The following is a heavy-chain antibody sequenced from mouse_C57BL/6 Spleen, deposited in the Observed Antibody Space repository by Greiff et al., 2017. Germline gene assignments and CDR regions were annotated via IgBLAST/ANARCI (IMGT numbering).Heavy chain of an antibody. V-gene: IGHV1-26*01. CDR1: GYTFTDYY. J-gene: IGHJ3*01. Sequence: VQLQQSGPELVKPGASVKISCKASGYTFTDYYMNWVKQSHGKSLEWIGDINPNNGGTSYNQKFKGKATLTVDKSSRTAYMELRSLTSEDSAVYYCAREGDTGAWFAYWGQGALVTVSA. D-gene: IGHD3-3*01. CDR3: AREGDTGAWFAY. CDR2: INPNNGGT.